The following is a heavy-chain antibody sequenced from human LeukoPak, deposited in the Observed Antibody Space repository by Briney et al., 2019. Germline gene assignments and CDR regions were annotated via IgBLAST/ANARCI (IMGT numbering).Heavy chain of an antibody. CDR3: ARTPTWELYAYFDY. D-gene: IGHD1-26*01. J-gene: IGHJ4*02. CDR2: ISYDGSNK. CDR1: GFTFSSYG. Sequence: PGGSLRLSCAASGFTFSSYGMHWVRQAPGKGLEWVAVISYDGSNKYYADSVKGRFTISRDNSKNTLYLQMNSLRAEDTAVYYCARTPTWELYAYFDYWGQGTLATVSS. V-gene: IGHV3-30*19.